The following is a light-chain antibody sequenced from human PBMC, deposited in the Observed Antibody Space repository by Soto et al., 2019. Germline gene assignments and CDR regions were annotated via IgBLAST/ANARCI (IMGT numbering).Light chain of an antibody. CDR3: KQYNSYPWT. Sequence: DIQMTQSPSTLSASVGDRVTITCRASQSITNWLAWYQQKPGKAPKVLIYKASSLESGVQSRFSGSGSGTEFTLTISSLQPDDFATYYCKQYNSYPWTFGQGTKVDIK. CDR1: QSITNW. J-gene: IGKJ1*01. CDR2: KAS. V-gene: IGKV1-5*03.